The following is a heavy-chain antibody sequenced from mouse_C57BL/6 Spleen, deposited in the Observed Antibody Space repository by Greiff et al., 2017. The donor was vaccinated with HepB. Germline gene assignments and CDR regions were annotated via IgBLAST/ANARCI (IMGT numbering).Heavy chain of an antibody. CDR1: GYTFTSYW. J-gene: IGHJ2*01. CDR2: IDPSDSYT. Sequence: QVQLQQPGAELVKPGASVKLSCKASGYTFTSYWMQWVKQRPGQGLEWIGEIDPSDSYTNYNQKFKGKATLTVDTSSSTAYMQLCSLTSADSAVYYCASLELTGTSYYVDYWGQGTTLAVSS. D-gene: IGHD4-1*01. CDR3: ASLELTGTSYYVDY. V-gene: IGHV1-50*01.